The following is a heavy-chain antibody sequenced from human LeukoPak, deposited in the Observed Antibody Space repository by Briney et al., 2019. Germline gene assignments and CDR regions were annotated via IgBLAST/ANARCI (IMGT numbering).Heavy chain of an antibody. CDR2: IYSGGST. Sequence: GGSLRLSCAASGFTVSSNYMSWVRQAPGKGLEWVSVIYSGGSTYYADSVKGRFTISRDNSKNTLYLQMNSLRAEDTAVYYCAGDKANTYGMDVWGQGTTVTVSS. J-gene: IGHJ6*02. CDR1: GFTVSSNY. V-gene: IGHV3-53*01. CDR3: AGDKANTYGMDV.